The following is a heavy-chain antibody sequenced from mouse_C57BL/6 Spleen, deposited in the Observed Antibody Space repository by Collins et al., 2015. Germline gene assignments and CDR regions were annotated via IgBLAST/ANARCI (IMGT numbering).Heavy chain of an antibody. Sequence: EVQLVESGGDLVKPGGSLKLSCAASGFTFSSYAMSWVRQTPEKRLEWVATISDGGSYTYYPDNVKGRFTISRDNAKNNLYLQMSHLKSEDTAMYYCARGEANSYWYFDVWGTGTTVTVSS. CDR1: GFTFSSYA. CDR2: ISDGGSYT. D-gene: IGHD3-2*02. CDR3: ARGEANSYWYFDV. J-gene: IGHJ1*03. V-gene: IGHV5-4*01.